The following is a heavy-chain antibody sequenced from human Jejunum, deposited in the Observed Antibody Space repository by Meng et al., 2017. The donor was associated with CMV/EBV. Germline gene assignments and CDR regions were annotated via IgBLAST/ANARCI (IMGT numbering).Heavy chain of an antibody. J-gene: IGHJ4*02. Sequence: KDSGYTFDTYAVHWVRQATGHRLQWMGCSNGDSGNTEYSQGFQGRVTITRDTSASTTYMELSSLTSEDMAVYYCVRGRDSGSCLFDYWGQGSLVTVSS. CDR2: SNGDSGNT. D-gene: IGHD6-13*01. V-gene: IGHV1-3*02. CDR1: GYTFDTYA. CDR3: VRGRDSGSCLFDY.